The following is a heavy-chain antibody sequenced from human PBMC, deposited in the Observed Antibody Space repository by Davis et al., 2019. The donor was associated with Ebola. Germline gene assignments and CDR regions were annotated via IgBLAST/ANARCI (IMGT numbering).Heavy chain of an antibody. V-gene: IGHV4-34*01. CDR1: GGSFSGYY. D-gene: IGHD6-13*01. CDR2: IYYSGST. Sequence: SETLSLTCAVYGGSFSGYYWSWIRQPPGKGLEWIGSIYYSGSTYYNPSLKSRVTISVDTSKNQFSLKLSSVTAADTAVYYCARDIRAAAGYGGYYYYGMDVWGQGTTVTVSS. CDR3: ARDIRAAAGYGGYYYYGMDV. J-gene: IGHJ6*02.